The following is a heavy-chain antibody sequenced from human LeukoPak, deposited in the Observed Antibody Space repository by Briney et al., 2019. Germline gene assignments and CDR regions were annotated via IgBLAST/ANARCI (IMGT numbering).Heavy chain of an antibody. CDR1: GFTFSSYS. J-gene: IGHJ4*02. CDR2: IRSSSSYI. CDR3: ARGPHNDY. V-gene: IGHV3-21*01. Sequence: GGSLRLSCAASGFTFSSYSMNWVRQAPGKGLEWVSSIRSSSSYIYYADSVKGRFTISRDNAKNSLYLQMNSLRAEDTAVYYCARGPHNDYWGQGTLVTVSS.